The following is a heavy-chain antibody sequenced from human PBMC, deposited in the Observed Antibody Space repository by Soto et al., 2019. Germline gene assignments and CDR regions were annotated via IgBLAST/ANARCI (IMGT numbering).Heavy chain of an antibody. J-gene: IGHJ4*02. V-gene: IGHV1-2*02. CDR1: GYTFSDYY. D-gene: IGHD1-1*01. Sequence: ASVKVSCKASGYTFSDYYIHWVRQAPGQGLEWMGWINPNSGGTKYAPKFQGGVTMTRDTSIATAYMELSRLRSGDTAVYYCAREPATAKPEGVDFWGQGTLVTVSS. CDR3: AREPATAKPEGVDF. CDR2: INPNSGGT.